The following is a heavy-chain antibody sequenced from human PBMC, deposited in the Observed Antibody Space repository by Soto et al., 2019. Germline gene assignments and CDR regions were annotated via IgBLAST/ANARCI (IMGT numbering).Heavy chain of an antibody. CDR1: GGSISSGDYY. V-gene: IGHV4-30-4*01. D-gene: IGHD1-7*01. CDR3: ARGRTPPYVFTLPPDALDT. J-gene: IGHJ3*02. Sequence: QVQLQESGPGLVKPSQTLSLTCTVSGGSISSGDYYWSWIRQPPGKGLEWIGYIYYSGSTYYNPSIRRRVIISVDTSKNHFSLKLSSVTAADTAVYHCARGRTPPYVFTLPPDALDTWGQGPMVTVSS. CDR2: IYYSGST.